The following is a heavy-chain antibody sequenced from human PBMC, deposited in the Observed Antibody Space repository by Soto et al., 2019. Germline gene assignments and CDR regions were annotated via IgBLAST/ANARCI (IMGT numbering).Heavy chain of an antibody. J-gene: IGHJ4*02. Sequence: QVQLVESGGGVVQPGRSLRLSCAASGFTFSSYGMHWVRQAPGKGLEWVALISYDGSNKDYADSVKGRFTISRDNSENTLYLQMNSLRREDTVVYYCATARTRIATTGVFDSWGQGTLVIVAS. CDR2: ISYDGSNK. CDR1: GFTFSSYG. D-gene: IGHD6-13*01. V-gene: IGHV3-30-3*01. CDR3: ATARTRIATTGVFDS.